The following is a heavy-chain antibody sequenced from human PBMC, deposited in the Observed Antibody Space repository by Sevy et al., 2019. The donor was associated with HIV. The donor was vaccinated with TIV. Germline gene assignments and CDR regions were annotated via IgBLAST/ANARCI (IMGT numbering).Heavy chain of an antibody. D-gene: IGHD3-16*01. CDR3: RGGGLTTAFDY. CDR1: GFIFNSYG. J-gene: IGHJ4*02. V-gene: IGHV3-23*01. Sequence: GGSLRLSCAASGFIFNSYGMSWVRQAPGKGLEWVSAISGSGGSTYYADSVKGRFTISRDNSRKMLYLEMNSLRAEETAVYYCRGGGLTTAFDYWGQGTLVTVSS. CDR2: ISGSGGST.